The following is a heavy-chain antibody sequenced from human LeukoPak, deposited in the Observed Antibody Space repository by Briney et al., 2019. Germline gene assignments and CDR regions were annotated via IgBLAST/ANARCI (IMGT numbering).Heavy chain of an antibody. CDR2: INPSGGST. CDR3: ARDSGTQERSFLFDY. J-gene: IGHJ4*02. Sequence: ASVKVSCKASGYTFTSYYMHWVRQAPGQGLEWMGIINPSGGSTSYAQKFQGRVTMTRDTSTSTVYMELSSLRSEDTAVYYCARDSGTQERSFLFDYWGQGTLVTVSS. CDR1: GYTFTSYY. V-gene: IGHV1-46*01. D-gene: IGHD1-26*01.